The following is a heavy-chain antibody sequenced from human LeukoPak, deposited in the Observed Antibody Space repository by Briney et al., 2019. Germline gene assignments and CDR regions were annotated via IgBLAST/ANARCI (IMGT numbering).Heavy chain of an antibody. CDR3: AREVVPADDYYYYYGMDV. D-gene: IGHD2-2*01. V-gene: IGHV1-8*01. J-gene: IGHJ6*02. CDR2: MNPNSGNT. Sequence: ASVKVSCKASGYTFTSYDINWVRQATGQGLEWMGWMNPNSGNTGYAQKFQGRVTMTRNTSISTAYMELSSLRSEDTAAYYCAREVVPADDYYYYYGMDVWGQGTTVTVSS. CDR1: GYTFTSYD.